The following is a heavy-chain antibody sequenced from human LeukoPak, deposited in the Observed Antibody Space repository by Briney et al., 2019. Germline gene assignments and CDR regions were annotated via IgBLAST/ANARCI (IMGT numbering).Heavy chain of an antibody. V-gene: IGHV3-64*01. D-gene: IGHD2-2*01. CDR3: ARRQCTSSSCYLDY. CDR2: VSADGGST. Sequence: PGGSLRLSCAASGFTFNMFAINWVRQAPGKGLEYVSAVSADGGSTYYANSVKGRFTISRDNSKDMLYLQMGSLRGDDMAVYYCARRQCTSSSCYLDYWGQGTLVTVSS. CDR1: GFTFNMFA. J-gene: IGHJ4*02.